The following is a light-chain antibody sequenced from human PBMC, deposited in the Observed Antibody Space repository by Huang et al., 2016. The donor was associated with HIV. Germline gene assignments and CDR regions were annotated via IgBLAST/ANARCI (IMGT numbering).Light chain of an antibody. CDR3: QQYYTTPYT. CDR2: WAS. Sequence: DIVMNQSPDSLAVSLGERATINCKSSQRVFYSSNSKNYLAWYQQKPGQPPNLLIYWASTRESGVPDRFSGSGSGTDFTLTISSLQAEDVALYFCQQYYTTPYTFGQGTKLEIK. V-gene: IGKV4-1*01. J-gene: IGKJ2*01. CDR1: QRVFYSSNSKNY.